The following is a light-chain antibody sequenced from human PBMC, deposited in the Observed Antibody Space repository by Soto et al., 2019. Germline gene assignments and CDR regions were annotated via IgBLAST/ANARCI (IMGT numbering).Light chain of an antibody. CDR1: QSLLHSNGYNY. CDR3: MQALQSRT. J-gene: IGKJ1*01. V-gene: IGKV2-28*01. CDR2: LGS. Sequence: DIVMTQSPLSLPVTPGEPASMSFSSSQSLLHSNGYNYLDWYLQKPGQSPQLLIYLGSNRASGVPDRFSGSGSGTDFTLKISRVEAEDVGVYYCMQALQSRTFGQGTKVDIK.